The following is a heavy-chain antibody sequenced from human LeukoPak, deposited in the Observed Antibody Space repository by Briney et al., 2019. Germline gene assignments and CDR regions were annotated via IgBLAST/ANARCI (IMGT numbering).Heavy chain of an antibody. D-gene: IGHD6-13*01. CDR2: IYPSDSDT. CDR3: ARRERYSSSWYFDC. CDR1: GYSFTTYW. V-gene: IGHV5-51*01. J-gene: IGHJ4*02. Sequence: GESQKISCKGSGYSFTTYWIGWVRQMPGKGLEWMGIIYPSDSDTRYSPSFQGQVTISADKSISTAYLQWSSLKASDTAMYYCARRERYSSSWYFDCWGQGTLVTVSS.